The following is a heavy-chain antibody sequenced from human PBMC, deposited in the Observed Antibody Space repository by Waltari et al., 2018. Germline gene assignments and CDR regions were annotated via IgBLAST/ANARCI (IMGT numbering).Heavy chain of an antibody. CDR3: AKVPGPFYYYGSGSYYPFDY. J-gene: IGHJ4*02. CDR1: GFTFDDYA. CDR2: SSWNSGSI. V-gene: IGHV3-9*01. D-gene: IGHD3-10*01. Sequence: EVQLVESGGGLVQPGRSLRLSCAASGFTFDDYAMHWVRQAPGKGLEWVSGSSWNSGSIGYADSVKGRFTISRDNAKNSLYLQMNSLRAEDTALYYCAKVPGPFYYYGSGSYYPFDYWGQGTLVTVSS.